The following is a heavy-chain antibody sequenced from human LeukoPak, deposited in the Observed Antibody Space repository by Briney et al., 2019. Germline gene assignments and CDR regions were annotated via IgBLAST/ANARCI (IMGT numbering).Heavy chain of an antibody. CDR3: AREGDIVVVPAAIPNWFDP. CDR1: GGTFSSYA. V-gene: IGHV1-69*04. J-gene: IGHJ5*02. CDR2: IIPIFGIA. D-gene: IGHD2-2*02. Sequence: GASVKVSCKASGGTFSSYAISWVRQAPGQGLEWMGRIIPIFGIANYAQKFQGRVTITADKSTSTAYMELSSLRSEDTAVYYCAREGDIVVVPAAIPNWFDPWGQGTLVTVSS.